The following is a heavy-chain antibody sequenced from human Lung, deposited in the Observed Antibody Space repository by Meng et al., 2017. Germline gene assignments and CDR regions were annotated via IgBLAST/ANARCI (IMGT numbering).Heavy chain of an antibody. Sequence: QLHLPVSGPRPMTPMGTLSLTFAVLRGPLCSSNWVSWVRQPPGKGLEWIGEIYHSGNTNYNPSLKIRVTISVDKSKNQFSLKLSSVTAADTAVYYGARRGLWLDPQNFDYWGQGTLVTVSS. V-gene: IGHV4-4*02. CDR3: ARRGLWLDPQNFDY. CDR1: RGPLCSSNW. J-gene: IGHJ4*02. CDR2: IYHSGNT. D-gene: IGHD6-19*01.